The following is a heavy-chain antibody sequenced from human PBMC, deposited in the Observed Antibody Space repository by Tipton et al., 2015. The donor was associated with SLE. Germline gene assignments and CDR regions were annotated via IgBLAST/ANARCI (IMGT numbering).Heavy chain of an antibody. V-gene: IGHV3-30*03. J-gene: IGHJ6*02. Sequence: SLRLSCAASGFTFRNFGMHWVRQAPGKGLEWVAVISYDGSNKYYADSVKGRFTISRDNAKNSLFLQMNSLRADDSALYYCARDRNDYGNSHFYYDMEVWGPGTTVNVSS. CDR1: GFTFRNFG. D-gene: IGHD4-17*01. CDR3: ARDRNDYGNSHFYYDMEV. CDR2: ISYDGSNK.